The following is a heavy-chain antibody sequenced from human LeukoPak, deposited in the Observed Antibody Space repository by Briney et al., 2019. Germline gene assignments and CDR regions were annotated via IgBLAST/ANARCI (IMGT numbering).Heavy chain of an antibody. CDR2: ISSSGSTI. Sequence: GGSLRLSCAASGFTFSSHEMNWVRQAPGKGLEWVSYISSSGSTIYYADSVKGRFTISRDNAKNSLYLQMNSLRAEDTAVYYCATGSGSYSTLRYWGQGTLVTVSS. V-gene: IGHV3-48*03. CDR3: ATGSGSYSTLRY. J-gene: IGHJ4*02. D-gene: IGHD3-10*01. CDR1: GFTFSSHE.